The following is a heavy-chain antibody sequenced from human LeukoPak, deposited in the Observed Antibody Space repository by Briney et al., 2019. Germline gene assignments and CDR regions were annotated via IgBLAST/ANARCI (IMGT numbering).Heavy chain of an antibody. Sequence: GGSLRLSCAASGFTFSSYSMNWVRQAPGKGLEWVSYISSSSSTIYYADSVKGRFTISRDNAKNSLYLQMNSLRAEDTAVYYCARVQSVVVGSFYFDCWGQGTLVTVSS. J-gene: IGHJ4*02. D-gene: IGHD2-2*01. V-gene: IGHV3-48*01. CDR1: GFTFSSYS. CDR2: ISSSSSTI. CDR3: ARVQSVVVGSFYFDC.